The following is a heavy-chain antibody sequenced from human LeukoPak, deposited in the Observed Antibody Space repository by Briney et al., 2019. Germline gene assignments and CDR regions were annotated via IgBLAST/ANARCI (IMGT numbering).Heavy chain of an antibody. J-gene: IGHJ4*02. CDR1: GFTLSSYL. V-gene: IGHV3-74*01. Sequence: GGSLRLSCAASGFTLSSYLMHWVRPAPGKGLAWVSGIDSDGRSTSYADSVKRRFTISRDPAKNTLYMQMYRLGAEDTAVYYCARDTDPSYWGQGTLVTVSS. CDR3: ARDTDPSY. CDR2: IDSDGRST. D-gene: IGHD4-11*01.